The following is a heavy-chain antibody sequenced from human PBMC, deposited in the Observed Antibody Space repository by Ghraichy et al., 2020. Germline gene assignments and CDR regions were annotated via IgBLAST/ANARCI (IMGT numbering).Heavy chain of an antibody. CDR1: GFTFSDYY. V-gene: IGHV3-11*01. D-gene: IGHD1-26*01. Sequence: GGSLRLSCAASGFTFSDYYMSWIRQAPGKGLEWVLYISSSGSTIYYADSVKGRLTISRDNAKNLLYLQMNSLRAEDTAVYYCARPTEGGYYYYGMDVWGQGTTVTVSS. J-gene: IGHJ6*02. CDR3: ARPTEGGYYYYGMDV. CDR2: ISSSGSTI.